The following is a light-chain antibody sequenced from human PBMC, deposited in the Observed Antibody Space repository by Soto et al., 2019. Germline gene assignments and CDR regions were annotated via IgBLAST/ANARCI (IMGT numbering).Light chain of an antibody. CDR2: GAS. J-gene: IGKJ2*02. CDR3: QPYGGSCP. CDR1: QGISSNY. V-gene: IGKV3-20*01. Sequence: DIVLTQSPGTLSLSPGERATLSCRASQGISSNYLAWYQQKAGEAPRLLIYGASNQATGIPDRLSGSGCGSDITLTNDRLEAEDICLYYFQPYGGSCPVGQGTKLEIK.